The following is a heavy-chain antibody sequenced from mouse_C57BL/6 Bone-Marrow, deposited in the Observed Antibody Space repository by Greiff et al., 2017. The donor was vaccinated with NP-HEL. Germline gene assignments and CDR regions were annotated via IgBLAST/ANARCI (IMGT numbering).Heavy chain of an antibody. CDR3: ARSRTVVAPYWYFDV. D-gene: IGHD1-1*01. V-gene: IGHV5-16*01. J-gene: IGHJ1*03. Sequence: EVQVVESEGGLVQPGSSMKLSCTASGFTFSDYYMAWVRQVPEKGLEWVANINYDGSSTYYLDSLKSRFIISRDNAKNILYLQMSSLKSEDTATYYCARSRTVVAPYWYFDVWGTGTTVTVSS. CDR1: GFTFSDYY. CDR2: INYDGSST.